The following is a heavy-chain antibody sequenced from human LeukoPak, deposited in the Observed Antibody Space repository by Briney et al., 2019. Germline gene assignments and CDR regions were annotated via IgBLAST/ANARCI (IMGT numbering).Heavy chain of an antibody. V-gene: IGHV3-23*01. J-gene: IGHJ6*03. Sequence: GGSLRLSCAASGFTFSSYAMNWVRQAPGKGLEWVSGISGSGGSTYYADSVKGRFTISRDNSKNTLYLQMNSLRAEDTAVYYCAREDYYYYYMDVWGKGTTVTISS. CDR2: ISGSGGST. CDR3: AREDYYYYYMDV. CDR1: GFTFSSYA.